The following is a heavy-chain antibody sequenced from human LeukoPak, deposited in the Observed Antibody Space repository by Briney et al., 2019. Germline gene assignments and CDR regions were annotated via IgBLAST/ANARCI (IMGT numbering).Heavy chain of an antibody. D-gene: IGHD6-13*01. V-gene: IGHV1-18*01. Sequence: GASVKVSCKASGYTFTSYAISWVRQAPGQGLEWMGWISADNGNTDYAQRFQGRVTMTTDTSTSTAYMELRSLRSDDTAVYYCARDRQQLAYYYYMDVWGKGTTVTISS. CDR2: ISADNGNT. J-gene: IGHJ6*03. CDR3: ARDRQQLAYYYYMDV. CDR1: GYTFTSYA.